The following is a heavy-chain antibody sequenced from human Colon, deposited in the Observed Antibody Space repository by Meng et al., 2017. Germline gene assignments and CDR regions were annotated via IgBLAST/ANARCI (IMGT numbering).Heavy chain of an antibody. CDR3: ARPAIAAAVRGWFDP. D-gene: IGHD6-13*01. CDR1: GGSISSYY. Sequence: QVQLQESGPGLVKPSETLSLTCPVSGGSISSYYWSWIRQPPGKGLEWIGYIYYSGSTNYNPSLRSRVTISVDTSKNQFSLKLSSVTAADTAVYYCARPAIAAAVRGWFDPWGQGTLVTVSS. CDR2: IYYSGST. J-gene: IGHJ5*02. V-gene: IGHV4-59*08.